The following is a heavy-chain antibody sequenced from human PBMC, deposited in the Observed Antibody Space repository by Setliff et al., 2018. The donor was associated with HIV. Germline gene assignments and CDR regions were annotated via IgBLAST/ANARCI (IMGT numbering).Heavy chain of an antibody. CDR3: ARDPAYDYAWGSYRYGYYFDY. CDR1: GYTFTGYY. J-gene: IGHJ4*02. CDR2: INPNSGGT. Sequence: GASVKVSCKASGYTFTGYYMHWVRQAPGQGLEWMGRINPNSGGTNYAQKFQGRVTMTRDTSISTAYMELSRLRSDDTAVYYCARDPAYDYAWGSYRYGYYFDYWGQGTLVTVTS. D-gene: IGHD3-16*02. V-gene: IGHV1-2*06.